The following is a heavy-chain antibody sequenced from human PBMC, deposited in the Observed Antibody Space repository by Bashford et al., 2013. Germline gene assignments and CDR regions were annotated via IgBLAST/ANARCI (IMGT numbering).Heavy chain of an antibody. CDR1: GYTFTSYG. J-gene: IGHJ4*02. Sequence: SVKVSCKASGYTFTSYGISWVRQAPGQGLEWMGWINPNSGGTNCAQKFQGRVTMTRDTSISTAYMELSRLRSDDTAVYYCARDPSSSGDYWGQGTLVTVSS. V-gene: IGHV1-2*02. CDR2: INPNSGGT. CDR3: ARDPSSSGDY. D-gene: IGHD3-22*01.